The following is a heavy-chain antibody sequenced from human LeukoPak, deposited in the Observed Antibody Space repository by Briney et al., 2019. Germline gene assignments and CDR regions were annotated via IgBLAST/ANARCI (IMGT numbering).Heavy chain of an antibody. J-gene: IGHJ4*02. CDR2: ISYDGSNK. Sequence: AGGSLRLSCAASGFTFSSYAMHWVRQAPGKGLEWVAVISYDGSNKYYADSVKGRFTISRDNSKNTLYLQMNSLRAEDTAVYYCAREPEYYYDSSGYLYYWGQGTLVTVSS. V-gene: IGHV3-30-3*01. D-gene: IGHD3-22*01. CDR1: GFTFSSYA. CDR3: AREPEYYYDSSGYLYY.